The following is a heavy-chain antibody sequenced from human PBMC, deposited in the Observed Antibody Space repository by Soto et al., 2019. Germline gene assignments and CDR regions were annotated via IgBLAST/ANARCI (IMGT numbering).Heavy chain of an antibody. D-gene: IGHD3-22*01. Sequence: SGPTLVNPTETLTLTCTVSGFSLSNARMGVSWIRQPPGKALEWLAHIFSNDEKSYSTSLKSRLTISKETSKSQVVLTMTNMDPVDTATYYCARSSSGYYPNWFDPWVQGTLVTVSS. CDR3: ARSSSGYYPNWFDP. CDR1: GFSLSNARMG. J-gene: IGHJ5*02. CDR2: IFSNDEK. V-gene: IGHV2-26*01.